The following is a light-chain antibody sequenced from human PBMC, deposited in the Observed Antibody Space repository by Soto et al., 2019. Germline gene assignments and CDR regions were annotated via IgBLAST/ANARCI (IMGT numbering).Light chain of an antibody. CDR3: QQYYYWPLT. CDR1: QSVGRS. CDR2: SAS. Sequence: DIVMTQSPATVSASPGEGATLCCRASQSVGRSLAWYQKKSGQAPRLLIFSASTRATGIPARFSGSGSGTEFTLIISSLQSEDIAIYYCQQYYYWPLTFGGGTKVEIK. V-gene: IGKV3D-15*01. J-gene: IGKJ4*01.